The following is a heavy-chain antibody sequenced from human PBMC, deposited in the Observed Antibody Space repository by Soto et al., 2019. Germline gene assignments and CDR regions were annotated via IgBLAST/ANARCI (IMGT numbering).Heavy chain of an antibody. J-gene: IGHJ5*02. CDR2: IYWDDDK. V-gene: IGHV2-5*02. Sequence: SGPTPGKPQQPPTLARTLSWFPLRTCGWGVGLIPPPPGKALEWLALIYWDDDKRYSPSLKSRLTITKDTSKNQVVLTMTNMDPVDTATYYCAHRRCSSTSCYSYWFDPWGQGTLVTVSS. CDR1: WFPLRTCGWG. D-gene: IGHD2-2*01. CDR3: AHRRCSSTSCYSYWFDP.